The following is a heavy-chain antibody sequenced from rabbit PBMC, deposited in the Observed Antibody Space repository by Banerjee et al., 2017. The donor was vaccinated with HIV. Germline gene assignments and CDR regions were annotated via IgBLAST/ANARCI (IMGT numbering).Heavy chain of an antibody. Sequence: QSLEESGGDLVKPGASLTLTCTASGFDFSSDYDMCWVRQAPGKGLEWIACIYTGSGGYIYYASWAKGRFTISKTSSTTVTLQMTSLTAADTATYFCARWIGRTTYGDIVLWGPGTLVTVS. CDR2: IYTGSGGYI. CDR3: ARWIGRTTYGDIVL. V-gene: IGHV1S40*01. CDR1: GFDFSSDYD. D-gene: IGHD3-1*01. J-gene: IGHJ4*01.